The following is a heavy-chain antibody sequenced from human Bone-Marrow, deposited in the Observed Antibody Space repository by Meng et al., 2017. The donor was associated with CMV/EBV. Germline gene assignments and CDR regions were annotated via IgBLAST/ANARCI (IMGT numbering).Heavy chain of an antibody. CDR3: ARGRSYYDFWSGYYRNWFDP. Sequence: GGSLRLSCAASGFYFHFYVMHWVRQAPGSGLEWVSSIRFDGNNESYADSVKGRFSISRDNSKNTLYLQMNSVRDEDTAVYFCARGRSYYDFWSGYYRNWFDPWGQGTLVTVSS. CDR2: IRFDGNNE. D-gene: IGHD3-3*01. V-gene: IGHV3-30*02. CDR1: GFYFHFYV. J-gene: IGHJ5*02.